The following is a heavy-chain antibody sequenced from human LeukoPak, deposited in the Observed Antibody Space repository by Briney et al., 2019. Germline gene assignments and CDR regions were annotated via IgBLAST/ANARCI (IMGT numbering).Heavy chain of an antibody. J-gene: IGHJ4*02. D-gene: IGHD6-19*01. CDR1: GFTFSSYA. V-gene: IGHV3-23*01. CDR3: AKDVAVAAIAQFDY. Sequence: PGGSLRLSCAASGFTFSSYAMSWVRQAPGKGLEWVSGISDSGDRTQYADSVKGRFTISRDNSKNTLYLQMNSLRAEDTAVYYCAKDVAVAAIAQFDYWGQGTLVTVSS. CDR2: ISDSGDRT.